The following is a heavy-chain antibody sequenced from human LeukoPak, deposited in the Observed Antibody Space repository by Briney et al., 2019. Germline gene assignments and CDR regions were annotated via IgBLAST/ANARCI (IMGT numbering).Heavy chain of an antibody. CDR1: GFTFSSYA. CDR2: ISGSGGST. D-gene: IGHD3-22*01. V-gene: IGHV3-23*01. J-gene: IGHJ4*02. CDR3: AKDANYYDSSGPYYFDY. Sequence: GGSLRLSCAASGFTFSSYALNWVRQAPGKGLEWVSAISGSGGSTYYADSVKGRFTISRDNSKNTLYLQMNSLRAEDTAVYYCAKDANYYDSSGPYYFDYWGQGTLVTVSS.